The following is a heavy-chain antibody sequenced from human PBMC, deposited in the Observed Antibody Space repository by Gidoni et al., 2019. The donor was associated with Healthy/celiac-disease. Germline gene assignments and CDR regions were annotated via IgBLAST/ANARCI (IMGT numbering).Heavy chain of an antibody. D-gene: IGHD3-22*01. CDR1: GFTFSSYE. J-gene: IGHJ4*02. CDR3: ARGLHYYDSSGYPSFFDY. V-gene: IGHV3-48*03. CDR2: SSSSGSTI. Sequence: EVQLVESGGGLVQPGGSLRLSCAASGFTFSSYEMNWVRQAPGKGLEWVSYSSSSGSTIYYADSVKGRFTISRDNAKNSLYLQMNSLRAEDTAVYYCARGLHYYDSSGYPSFFDYWGQGTLVTVSS.